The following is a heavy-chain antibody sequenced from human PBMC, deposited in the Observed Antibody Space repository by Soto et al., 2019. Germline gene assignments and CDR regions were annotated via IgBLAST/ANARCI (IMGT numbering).Heavy chain of an antibody. CDR2: INLDGTKT. J-gene: IGHJ5*02. V-gene: IGHV3-74*01. CDR3: ARELVHGYLDL. Sequence: EVQLVEAGRGLVRPGGSLKLSCAASGFMFGAHWMHWVRQGPDKGLVFVARINLDGTKTNYADFVEGRFTISRDNAKKTLYLEMNSLRGDDTAVYFCARELVHGYLDLWGQGDLVTVSS. CDR1: GFMFGAHW. D-gene: IGHD2-8*02.